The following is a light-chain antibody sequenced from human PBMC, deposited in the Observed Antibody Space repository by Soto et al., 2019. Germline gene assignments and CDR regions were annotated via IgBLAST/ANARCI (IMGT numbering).Light chain of an antibody. CDR2: AAS. CDR3: QQSYSTPWT. J-gene: IGKJ1*01. CDR1: QSSSSY. V-gene: IGKV1-39*01. Sequence: DIQMTQSPSSLSASVGDRVTITCRASQSSSSYLNWYQQKPGKAPKLLIYAASSLQSGVQSRFSGSGSGTDFTLTISSLQPEDFATYSCQQSYSTPWTFGQGTKVEIK.